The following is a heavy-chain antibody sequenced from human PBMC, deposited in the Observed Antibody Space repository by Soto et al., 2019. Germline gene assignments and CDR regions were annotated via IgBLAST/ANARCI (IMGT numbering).Heavy chain of an antibody. V-gene: IGHV5-51*01. J-gene: IGHJ3*02. Sequence: GESLKISCKGSGYSFTSYWIGWVRQMPGKGLEWMGIIYPGDSDTRYSPSFQGQVTISADKSISTAYLQWSSLKASDTAMYYCARQTYYYDSSGYSDAFDIWGQGTMVTV. CDR2: IYPGDSDT. CDR1: GYSFTSYW. D-gene: IGHD3-22*01. CDR3: ARQTYYYDSSGYSDAFDI.